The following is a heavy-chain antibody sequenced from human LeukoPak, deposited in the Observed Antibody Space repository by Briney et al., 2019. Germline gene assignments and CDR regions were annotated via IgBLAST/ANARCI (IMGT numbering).Heavy chain of an antibody. CDR2: INPNSGGT. V-gene: IGHV1-2*02. D-gene: IGHD5-18*01. J-gene: IGHJ4*02. CDR1: GYTFTGYY. Sequence: GASLKVSCKASGYTFTGYYMHWVRQAPGQGLEWMGWINPNSGGTNYAQKFQGRVTMTRDTSISTAYMELSRLRSDDTAVYYCAREVKRGYSSGYGYWGQRTLVTASS. CDR3: AREVKRGYSSGYGY.